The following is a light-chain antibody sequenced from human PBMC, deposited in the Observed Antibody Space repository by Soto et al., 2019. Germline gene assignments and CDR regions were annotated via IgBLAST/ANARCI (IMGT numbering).Light chain of an antibody. V-gene: IGLV2-14*01. Sequence: QSALTQTASVSGSPGQSITISCTGTSSDVGGYNYVSWYQQHPGKAPKLMIYDVSNRPSGVSNRFSGSKSGNTASLTISGLQAEDEADYYCSSYRSSSIVVFGGGTKLTVL. CDR1: SSDVGGYNY. CDR2: DVS. J-gene: IGLJ2*01. CDR3: SSYRSSSIVV.